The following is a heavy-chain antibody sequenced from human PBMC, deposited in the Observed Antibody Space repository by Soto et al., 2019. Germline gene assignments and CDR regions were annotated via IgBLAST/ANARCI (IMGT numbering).Heavy chain of an antibody. V-gene: IGHV4-39*01. CDR2: IYYSGST. CDR1: GDTISDSGYY. CDR3: ARLPIWVGESFYIDY. Sequence: NPSETLSLPCNVSGDTISDSGYYWRWIRPPPGKGLEWVGSIYYSGSTYYNPSLKSRVTISVDMSKDQFSLKLSRMTAADTAVYYCARLPIWVGESFYIDYWGQGTLVTVS. D-gene: IGHD3-10*01. J-gene: IGHJ4*02.